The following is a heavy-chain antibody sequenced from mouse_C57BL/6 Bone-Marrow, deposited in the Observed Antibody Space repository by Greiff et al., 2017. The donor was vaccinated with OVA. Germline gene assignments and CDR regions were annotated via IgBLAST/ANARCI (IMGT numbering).Heavy chain of an antibody. V-gene: IGHV1-54*01. CDR2: INPGSGGN. Sequence: QVQLQQSGAELVRPGTSVKVSCKASGYAFTNYLIEWVKQRPGQGLEWIGVINPGSGGNNYNEKVKGKATLTADKSSSTAYMQLSSLTSEDSAVYFCARKADYWGQGTTLTVSS. CDR3: ARKADY. CDR1: GYAFTNYL. J-gene: IGHJ2*01.